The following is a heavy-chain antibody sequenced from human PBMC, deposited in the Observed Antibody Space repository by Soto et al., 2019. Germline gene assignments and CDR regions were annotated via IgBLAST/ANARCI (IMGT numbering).Heavy chain of an antibody. CDR1: GGPFSDYY. D-gene: IGHD2-2*01. J-gene: IGHJ5*02. Sequence: SETLSLTCAVYGGPFSDYYWSWIRQPPGKGLEWIGEINHRGSTNYNPSLKSRVTISVDTSKNQFSLKLSSVTAADTAVYYCARPGGTWYQPYNWFDPWGQGTLVTV. V-gene: IGHV4-34*01. CDR3: ARPGGTWYQPYNWFDP. CDR2: INHRGST.